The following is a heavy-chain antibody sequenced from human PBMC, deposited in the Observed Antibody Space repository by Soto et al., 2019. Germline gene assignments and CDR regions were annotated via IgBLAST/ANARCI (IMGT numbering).Heavy chain of an antibody. J-gene: IGHJ6*03. V-gene: IGHV4-59*01. CDR3: ARQYCSTTSCYVGFFYMDV. D-gene: IGHD2-2*01. CDR2: IYYSGST. Sequence: QVQLQESGPGLVKPSETLSLTCTVSGDSISSYYWSWIRQPPGKGLEWIGYIYYSGSTMYNPSLKIRVTISVDTSKNQFSLKLSSVAAADTAVYYCARQYCSTTSCYVGFFYMDVWGKGTTVTVSS. CDR1: GDSISSYY.